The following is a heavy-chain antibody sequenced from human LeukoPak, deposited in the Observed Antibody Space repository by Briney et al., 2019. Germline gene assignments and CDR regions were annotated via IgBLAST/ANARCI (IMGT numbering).Heavy chain of an antibody. CDR2: MNPNSGNT. J-gene: IGHJ3*02. V-gene: IGHV1-8*01. Sequence: ASVKVSCKASGYTFTSYDINWVRQATGQGLEWMGWMNPNSGNTGHAQKFQGRVTMTRNTSISTAYMELSSLRSEDTAVYYCAWGSGMITFGGAFDIWGQGTMVTVSS. CDR3: AWGSGMITFGGAFDI. D-gene: IGHD3-16*01. CDR1: GYTFTSYD.